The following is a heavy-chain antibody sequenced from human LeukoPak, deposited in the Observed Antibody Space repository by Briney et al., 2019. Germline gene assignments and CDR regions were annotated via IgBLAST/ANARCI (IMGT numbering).Heavy chain of an antibody. CDR3: ARGDTAMVPLDY. V-gene: IGHV4-59*01. Sequence: SETLSLTCTVSGGSISSYYWSWIRQPAGKGLEWIGYIYYSGSTNYNPSLKSRVTISVDTSKSQFSLKLSSVTAADTAVYYCARGDTAMVPLDYWGQGTLVTVSS. D-gene: IGHD5-18*01. CDR1: GGSISSYY. J-gene: IGHJ4*02. CDR2: IYYSGST.